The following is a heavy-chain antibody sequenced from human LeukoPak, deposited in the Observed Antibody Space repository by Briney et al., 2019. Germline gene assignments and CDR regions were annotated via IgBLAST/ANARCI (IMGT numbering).Heavy chain of an antibody. CDR1: GFTFSSYG. D-gene: IGHD3-22*01. V-gene: IGHV3-23*01. J-gene: IGHJ4*02. Sequence: GGSLRLSCAASGFTFSSYGMSWVRPAPGKGLEWVSAISGSGGSTYYADSVRGRFTISRDNSKNTFHLQMNSLRAEDTGVYYCARRAGDYSHLYDYWGQGTLVTVS. CDR3: ARRAGDYSHLYDY. CDR2: ISGSGGST.